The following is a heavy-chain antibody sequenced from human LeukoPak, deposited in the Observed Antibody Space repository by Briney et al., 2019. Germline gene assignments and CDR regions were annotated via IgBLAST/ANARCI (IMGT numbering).Heavy chain of an antibody. CDR3: ARDKAGSGWTYYYYYMDV. V-gene: IGHV1-46*01. D-gene: IGHD6-19*01. CDR2: INPSGGST. J-gene: IGHJ6*03. Sequence: ASVKVSCKASGYTFTSYYMHWVRQAPGQGLEWMGIINPSGGSTSYAQKFHGRVTMTRDTSTSTVYMELSSLRSEDTAVYYCARDKAGSGWTYYYYYMDVWGKGTTVTVSS. CDR1: GYTFTSYY.